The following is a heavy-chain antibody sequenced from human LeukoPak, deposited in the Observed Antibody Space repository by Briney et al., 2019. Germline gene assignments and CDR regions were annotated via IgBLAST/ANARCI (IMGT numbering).Heavy chain of an antibody. V-gene: IGHV1-2*02. CDR2: INPNSGGT. Sequence: ASVKVSCKASGYTFAGYFMHWVRQAPGQGREWMGWINPNSGGTNYAQKFQGRVTMTRDTPISTAYMELSRQRSDDTAVYYCARESSGTPDYYYYMDVWGKGTTVTVSS. D-gene: IGHD1-26*01. CDR3: ARESSGTPDYYYYMDV. J-gene: IGHJ6*03. CDR1: GYTFAGYF.